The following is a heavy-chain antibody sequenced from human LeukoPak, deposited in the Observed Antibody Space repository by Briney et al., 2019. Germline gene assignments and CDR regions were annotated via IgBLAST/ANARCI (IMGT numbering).Heavy chain of an antibody. D-gene: IGHD3-9*01. CDR3: VTETGWLFDF. J-gene: IGHJ4*02. V-gene: IGHV3-21*06. Sequence: GGSLRLSCAASGFTFSSYSMNWVRQAPGKGLEWVSSISSSSSYIYYADSVKGRFTISRDNTKNSLFLQLTSLRADDTAVYYCVTETGWLFDFWGQGTLVTVSS. CDR1: GFTFSSYS. CDR2: ISSSSSYI.